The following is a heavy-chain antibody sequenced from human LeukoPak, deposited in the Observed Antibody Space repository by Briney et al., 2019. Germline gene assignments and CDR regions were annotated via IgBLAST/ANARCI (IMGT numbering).Heavy chain of an antibody. J-gene: IGHJ4*02. CDR2: VNPNSGGT. Sequence: ASVKVSRKASGYTFTGYYMHWVRQAPGQGLEWMGWVNPNSGGTNYAQKFQGRVTMTRDTSISTAYMELSRLRSDDTAVYYCARDSYGDYRTAYFDYWGQGTLVTVSS. CDR3: ARDSYGDYRTAYFDY. V-gene: IGHV1-2*02. CDR1: GYTFTGYY. D-gene: IGHD4-17*01.